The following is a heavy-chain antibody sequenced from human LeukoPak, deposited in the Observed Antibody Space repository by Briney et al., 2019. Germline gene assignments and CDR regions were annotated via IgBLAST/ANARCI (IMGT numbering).Heavy chain of an antibody. Sequence: SETLSLTCTVSGGSISSYYSSWIRQPAGKGLEWIGRIYTSGSTNYNPSLKSRVTMSVDTSKNQFSLTLSSVTAADTAVYYSARDSLDYYDTGGLDYWGQGTLVTVSS. V-gene: IGHV4-4*07. CDR1: GGSISSYY. CDR2: IYTSGST. CDR3: ARDSLDYYDTGGLDY. D-gene: IGHD3-22*01. J-gene: IGHJ4*02.